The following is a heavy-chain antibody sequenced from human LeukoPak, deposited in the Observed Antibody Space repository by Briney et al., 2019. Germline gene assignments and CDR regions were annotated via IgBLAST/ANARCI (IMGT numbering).Heavy chain of an antibody. J-gene: IGHJ6*03. D-gene: IGHD2-2*01. CDR3: ARDPSPRTSYYYYYMDV. CDR1: GFSFSSYS. CDR2: ISMSNFYI. Sequence: GGSLRLSCVASGFSFSSYSMNWVRQAPGKGLEWVSSISMSNFYIYYADSVKGRFTISRDNAKNSLYLQMNSLRAEDTAVYYCARDPSPRTSYYYYYMDVWGQGTTVTVSS. V-gene: IGHV3-21*01.